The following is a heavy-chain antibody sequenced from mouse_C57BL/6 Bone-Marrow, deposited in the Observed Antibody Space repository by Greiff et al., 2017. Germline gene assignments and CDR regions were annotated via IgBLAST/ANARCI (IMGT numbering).Heavy chain of an antibody. V-gene: IGHV1-55*01. D-gene: IGHD1-1*01. J-gene: IGHJ1*03. CDR2: IYPGSGST. CDR1: GYTFTSYW. CDR3: ARGSTTVVAYWYFDV. Sequence: VQLQQPGAELVKPGASVKMSCKASGYTFTSYWITWVKQRPGPGLEWIGDIYPGSGSTNYNEKFKSKATLTVDTSSSTAYMQLSSLTSEDSAVYYCARGSTTVVAYWYFDVWGTGTTVTVSS.